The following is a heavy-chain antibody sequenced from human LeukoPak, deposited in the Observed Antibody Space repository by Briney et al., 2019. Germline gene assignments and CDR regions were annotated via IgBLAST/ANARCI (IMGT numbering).Heavy chain of an antibody. CDR3: ARDAPGNSHTLDY. D-gene: IGHD4-23*01. V-gene: IGHV3-23*01. Sequence: SGGSLRLSCAASGFTFSNYAMGWVRQAPGEGLEWVSAISDSGRSTYYADSVKGRFTISRDNSKSAVYLQMNSLRAEDTAIYYSARDAPGNSHTLDYWGQGTLVTVSS. CDR2: ISDSGRST. CDR1: GFTFSNYA. J-gene: IGHJ4*02.